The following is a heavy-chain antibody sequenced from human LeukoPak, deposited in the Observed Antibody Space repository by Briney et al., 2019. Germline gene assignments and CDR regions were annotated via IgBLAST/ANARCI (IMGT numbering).Heavy chain of an antibody. CDR3: ARQPIEYSGSSGNYYYYYMDV. J-gene: IGHJ6*03. V-gene: IGHV3-23*01. CDR1: GLIFNNYA. Sequence: PGGSLRLSCAASGLIFNNYAMSWARQAPGKGLEWVSRISSTGGGTYYADSVKGRFTISRDNSKNTLLLQMNSLRAEDAAVYYCARQPIEYSGSSGNYYYYYMDVWGKGTTVTVSS. D-gene: IGHD6-6*01. CDR2: ISSTGGGT.